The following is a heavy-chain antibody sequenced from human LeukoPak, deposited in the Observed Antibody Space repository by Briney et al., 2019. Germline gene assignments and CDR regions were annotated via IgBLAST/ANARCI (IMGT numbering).Heavy chain of an antibody. J-gene: IGHJ6*03. CDR1: GGSFSGYY. V-gene: IGHV4-34*01. CDR2: IYYSGST. D-gene: IGHD1-14*01. CDR3: ARHPRKKGSRYYYYYMDV. Sequence: PSETLSLTCAVYGGSFSGYYWSWIRQPPGKGLEWIGSIYYSGSTYYNPSLKSRVTISVDTSKNQFSLKLSSVTAADTAVYYCARHPRKKGSRYYYYYMDVWGKGTTVTVSS.